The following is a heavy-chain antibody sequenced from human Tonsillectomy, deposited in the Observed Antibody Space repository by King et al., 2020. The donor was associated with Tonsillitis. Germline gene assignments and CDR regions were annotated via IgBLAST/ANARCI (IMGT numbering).Heavy chain of an antibody. V-gene: IGHV1-69*01. J-gene: IGHJ2*01. Sequence: QLVQSGAEVKKPGSSVKVSCKTSGGTFSSYAISWVRQAPGQGLEWMGGIIPILGTLKNAQKFQGRFTITADESTSTAYMELSSLKFEDTAVYYCARGRSTDRFDLWGRGTLVTVSS. CDR3: ARGRSTDRFDL. CDR2: IIPILGTL. CDR1: GGTFSSYA. D-gene: IGHD1-14*01.